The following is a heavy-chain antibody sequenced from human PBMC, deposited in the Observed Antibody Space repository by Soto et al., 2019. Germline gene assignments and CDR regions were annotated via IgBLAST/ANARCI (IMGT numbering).Heavy chain of an antibody. V-gene: IGHV1-3*01. Sequence: QVQLVQSGAEVKKPGASVKVSYKASGYTFTSYAMHWVCQAPGQRLEWMGWINAGNGNTKYSQKFQGRVTITRDTSASTAYMELSSLRSEDTAVYYCARGPGGPDGPGDYWGQGTLVTVSS. CDR1: GYTFTSYA. D-gene: IGHD2-15*01. CDR3: ARGPGGPDGPGDY. J-gene: IGHJ4*02. CDR2: INAGNGNT.